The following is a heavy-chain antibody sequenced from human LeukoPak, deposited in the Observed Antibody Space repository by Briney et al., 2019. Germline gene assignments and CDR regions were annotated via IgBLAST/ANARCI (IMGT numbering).Heavy chain of an antibody. Sequence: SETLSLTCTVSGGSISSYYWSWIRQPARKGLEWIGRIYTSGSTNYNPSLKSRVTMSVDTSKNQFSLKLSSVTAEDTAVYYCTRTWNNGGWYVTFDYWGQGTLVTVSS. CDR3: TRTWNNGGWYVTFDY. V-gene: IGHV4-4*07. CDR2: IYTSGST. J-gene: IGHJ4*02. CDR1: GGSISSYY. D-gene: IGHD6-19*01.